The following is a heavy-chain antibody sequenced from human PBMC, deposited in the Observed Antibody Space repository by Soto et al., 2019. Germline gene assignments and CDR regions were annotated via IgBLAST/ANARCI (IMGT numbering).Heavy chain of an antibody. D-gene: IGHD3-22*01. V-gene: IGHV3-23*01. J-gene: IGHJ4*02. Sequence: GGSLRLSCAASGFTFNSYVMTWVRQAPGEGLEWVSSISRSGRGSAYYADSVKGRFTISRDNSENTLFLQMNNLRDEDTALYYCARGRYLDSSDYWVANLPFDHWGLGTLVTVSS. CDR3: ARGRYLDSSDYWVANLPFDH. CDR2: ISRSGRGSA. CDR1: GFTFNSYV.